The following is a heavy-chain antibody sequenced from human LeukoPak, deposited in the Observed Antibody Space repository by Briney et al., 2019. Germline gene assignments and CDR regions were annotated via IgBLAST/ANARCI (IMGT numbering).Heavy chain of an antibody. J-gene: IGHJ4*02. CDR1: GYTFTSYD. Sequence: SVKVSCKASGYTFTSYDINWVRQATGQGREWMGWMNPNSGNTGYAQKFKGRVTMTRNTSISTAYMELSSLRSEDTAVYYCAIVGELERSIDYWGQGTLVTVSS. CDR2: MNPNSGNT. D-gene: IGHD3-10*01. CDR3: AIVGELERSIDY. V-gene: IGHV1-8*01.